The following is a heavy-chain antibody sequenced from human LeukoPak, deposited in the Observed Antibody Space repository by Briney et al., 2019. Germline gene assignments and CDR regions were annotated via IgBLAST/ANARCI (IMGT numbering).Heavy chain of an antibody. CDR3: ARHAGYSSGWYFDY. D-gene: IGHD6-19*01. J-gene: IGHJ4*02. CDR1: GVSISSYY. Sequence: SETLSLTCTVSGVSISSYYWSWIRQPPGKGLEWIGYIYYSGSTNYNPSLKSRVTISLDTSKNQFSLKLSSVTAADTAVYYCARHAGYSSGWYFDYWGQGTLVTVSS. CDR2: IYYSGST. V-gene: IGHV4-59*08.